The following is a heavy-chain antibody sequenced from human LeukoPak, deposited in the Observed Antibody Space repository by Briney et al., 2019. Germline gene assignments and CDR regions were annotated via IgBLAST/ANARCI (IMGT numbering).Heavy chain of an antibody. J-gene: IGHJ4*02. CDR1: GGSISSSY. V-gene: IGHV4-59*12. CDR3: ARERGYSSSWYVY. Sequence: PSETLSLTCTVSGGSISSSYWSWIRQPPGKGLEWIGYIYHSGSTYYNPSLKSRVTISVDRSKNQFSLKLSSVTAADTSVYYCARERGYSSSWYVYWGQGTLVTVSS. D-gene: IGHD6-13*01. CDR2: IYHSGST.